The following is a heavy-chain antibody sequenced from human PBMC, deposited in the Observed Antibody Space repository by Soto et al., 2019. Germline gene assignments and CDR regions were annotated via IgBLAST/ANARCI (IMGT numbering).Heavy chain of an antibody. CDR2: IYWDADK. CDR3: SYRVVWRPQDWYVGSFDH. CDR1: GFSLSTGGVV. J-gene: IGHJ5*02. V-gene: IGHV2-5*02. D-gene: IGHD3-9*01. Sequence: QLTLKESGPTLVNPTQTLTLTCTFSGFSLSTGGVVVGWIRQPPGNALEGLALIYWDADKRYSPSLSTRLTITMGTSKRPGAVSLAGVEPVERATCYYSYRVVWRPQDWYVGSFDHWGPGTQVTVSS.